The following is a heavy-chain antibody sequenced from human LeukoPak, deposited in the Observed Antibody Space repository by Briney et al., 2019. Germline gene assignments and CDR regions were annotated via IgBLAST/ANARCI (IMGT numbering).Heavy chain of an antibody. V-gene: IGHV3-7*01. CDR3: AKANPLWFGELFHFDY. D-gene: IGHD3-10*01. Sequence: GGSLRLSCAASGFTFSSSWMTWVRQAPEKGLEWVATIKHDGTETYYVDSVKGRFTISRDNAKNSLYLQMNSLRAEDTAVYYCAKANPLWFGELFHFDYWGQGTLVTVSS. J-gene: IGHJ4*02. CDR2: IKHDGTET. CDR1: GFTFSSSW.